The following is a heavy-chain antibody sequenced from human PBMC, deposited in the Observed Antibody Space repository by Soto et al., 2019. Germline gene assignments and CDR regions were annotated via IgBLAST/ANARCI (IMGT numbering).Heavy chain of an antibody. V-gene: IGHV3-23*01. Sequence: PGGSLRLSCAASGFTVSSNYMSWVRQAPGKGLEWVSAINGSGGSTYYADSVKGRFTISRDNSKNTLYLQMNSLRAEDTAVYYCAKTGQQLAENDYWGQGTLVTGSS. D-gene: IGHD6-13*01. CDR1: GFTVSSNY. CDR2: INGSGGST. CDR3: AKTGQQLAENDY. J-gene: IGHJ4*02.